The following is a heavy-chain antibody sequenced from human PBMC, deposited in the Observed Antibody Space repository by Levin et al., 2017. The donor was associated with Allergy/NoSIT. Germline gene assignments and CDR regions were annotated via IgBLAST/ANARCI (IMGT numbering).Heavy chain of an antibody. CDR1: GFTFSSYA. J-gene: IGHJ4*02. CDR2: ISGSGGST. Sequence: GESLKISCVASGFTFSSYAMSWVRQAPGEGLEWVSTISGSGGSTYYADSVKGRFTISRDNSKNTLYLQMNSLRAEDTAVYYCAKGQSWYSSSWYVFWGQGTLVTVSS. CDR3: AKGQSWYSSSWYVF. D-gene: IGHD6-13*01. V-gene: IGHV3-23*01.